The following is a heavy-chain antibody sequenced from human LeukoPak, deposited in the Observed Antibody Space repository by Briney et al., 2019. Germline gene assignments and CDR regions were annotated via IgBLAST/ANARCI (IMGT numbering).Heavy chain of an antibody. V-gene: IGHV3-21*01. D-gene: IGHD3-22*01. J-gene: IGHJ4*02. CDR1: GFTFSSYW. CDR2: ISSSSSYI. CDR3: ARDASTSYYYDSSGYYSAYFDY. Sequence: GGSLRLSCAASGFTFSSYWMHWVRQAPGKGLEWVSSISSSSSYIYYADSVKGRFTISRDNAKNSLYLQMNSLRAEDTAVYYCARDASTSYYYDSSGYYSAYFDYWGQGTLVTVSS.